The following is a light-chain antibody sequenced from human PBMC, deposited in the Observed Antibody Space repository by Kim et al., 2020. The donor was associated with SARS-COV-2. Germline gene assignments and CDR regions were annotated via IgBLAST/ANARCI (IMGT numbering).Light chain of an antibody. CDR1: SRDVGGYDD. J-gene: IGLJ1*01. CDR3: SSYTSSSTYV. Sequence: GQSVTSSCTETSRDVGGYDDVSWYQQHPGKAPKLMIYDVSKRPSGVSNRFSGSKSGNTASLTISGLQAEDEADYYCSSYTSSSTYVFGTGTKVTVL. CDR2: DVS. V-gene: IGLV2-14*04.